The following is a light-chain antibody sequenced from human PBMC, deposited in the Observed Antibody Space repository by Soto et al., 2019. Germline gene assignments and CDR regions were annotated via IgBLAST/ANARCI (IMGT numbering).Light chain of an antibody. CDR3: QQYGSSPPHT. V-gene: IGKV3-20*01. J-gene: IGKJ2*01. Sequence: EIVLTQSPGTQSLSPGERATLSCRASQSVRSSNLAWYQQKPGQAPRLLIYGASSRATGIPDRFSGSGSGTDFTLTISRLAPEDFAVHYCQQYGSSPPHTFGQGTKLEIK. CDR2: GAS. CDR1: QSVRSSN.